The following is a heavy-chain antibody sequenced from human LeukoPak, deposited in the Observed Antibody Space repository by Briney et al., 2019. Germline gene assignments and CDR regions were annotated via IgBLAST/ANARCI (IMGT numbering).Heavy chain of an antibody. Sequence: SETLSLTCIVSGDSISSSSYHWGWIRQPPGKGLEWIGSIYYRGNTYYNPSLKSRVTISVDTSKNHFSLNLNSVTAADTAVYYCARLTNGNPGDYWGQGTLVTVSS. CDR2: IYYRGNT. V-gene: IGHV4-39*02. D-gene: IGHD4-23*01. CDR1: GDSISSSSYH. J-gene: IGHJ4*02. CDR3: ARLTNGNPGDY.